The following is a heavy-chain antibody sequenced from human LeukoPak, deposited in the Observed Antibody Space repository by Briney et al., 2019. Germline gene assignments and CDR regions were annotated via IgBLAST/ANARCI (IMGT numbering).Heavy chain of an antibody. J-gene: IGHJ4*02. CDR1: GYTLTELS. V-gene: IGHV1-24*01. D-gene: IGHD5-18*01. Sequence: ASVKVSCKVSGYTLTELSMHWVRQAPGKGLEWMGDFDPEDGETIYAQKFQGRVTMTEDTSTDTAYMELCSLRSEDTAVYYCATDVPRIPMGPLRDWGQGTLVTVSS. CDR2: FDPEDGET. CDR3: ATDVPRIPMGPLRD.